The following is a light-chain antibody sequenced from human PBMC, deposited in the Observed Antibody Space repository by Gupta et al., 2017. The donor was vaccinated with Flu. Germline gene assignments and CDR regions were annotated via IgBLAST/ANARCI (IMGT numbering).Light chain of an antibody. CDR2: YAS. V-gene: IGKV1-33*01. CDR3: QQYDNLPLT. J-gene: IGKJ4*01. CDR1: QDISNY. Sequence: DIQMTQSPSSLSASVGDRVTLTCQASQDISNYLNWYQQKPGKAPKLLIYYASNLETGVPSRFSGSGSGTDFTFNISSLQPEDIATYFCQQYDNLPLTFGGGTKVEIK.